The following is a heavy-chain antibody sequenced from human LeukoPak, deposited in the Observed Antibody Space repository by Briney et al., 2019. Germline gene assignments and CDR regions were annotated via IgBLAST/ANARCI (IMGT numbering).Heavy chain of an antibody. CDR1: GFTFSSYA. V-gene: IGHV3-30*04. CDR2: ISYDGSNK. J-gene: IGHJ4*02. D-gene: IGHD1-26*01. Sequence: PGRSLRLSCAASGFTFSSYAMHWVRQAPGKGLEWVAVISYDGSNKYYADSVKGRFTISRDNSKNTLYLQMNSLRAEDTAVYYCVRDSYYDGTSYYFDYWGQGTLVTVSS. CDR3: VRDSYYDGTSYYFDY.